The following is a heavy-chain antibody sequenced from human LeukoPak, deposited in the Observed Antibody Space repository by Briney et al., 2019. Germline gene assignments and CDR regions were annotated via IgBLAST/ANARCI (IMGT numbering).Heavy chain of an antibody. CDR3: TSEDQGGFDY. CDR1: GFTFSNAW. V-gene: IGHV3-15*01. D-gene: IGHD1-26*01. Sequence: GGSLRLSCAASGFTFSNAWMSWVRQAPIKGLEWVGRIKRKIDGETADYAAPAKGRFTISRDDSKNTLYLQMNSLKTEDTAVYYCTSEDQGGFDYWGQGTLVTVSS. J-gene: IGHJ4*02. CDR2: IKRKIDGETA.